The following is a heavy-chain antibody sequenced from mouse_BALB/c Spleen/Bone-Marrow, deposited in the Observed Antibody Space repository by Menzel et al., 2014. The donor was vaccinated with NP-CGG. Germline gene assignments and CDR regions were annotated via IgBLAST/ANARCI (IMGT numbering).Heavy chain of an antibody. Sequence: DVKLVESGGGLVQPGGSLRLSCATSGVTFTDYYMSWVRQPPGKALEWLGFIRNKANGHTTEYSASVKGRFTISRDNSQRILYLQMNTLRAEDSATYYCARDINDGYYWYFDVWGAGTTVTVSS. J-gene: IGHJ1*01. D-gene: IGHD2-3*01. CDR1: GVTFTDYY. CDR3: ARDINDGYYWYFDV. CDR2: IRNKANGHTT. V-gene: IGHV7-3*02.